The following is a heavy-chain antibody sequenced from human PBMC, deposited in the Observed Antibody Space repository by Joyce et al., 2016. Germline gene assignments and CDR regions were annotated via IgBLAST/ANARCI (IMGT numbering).Heavy chain of an antibody. J-gene: IGHJ3*02. CDR2: INHSRST. CDR3: ARGIDYGGYSESGRTFDI. D-gene: IGHD4-23*01. V-gene: IGHV4-34*01. Sequence: VQLQQWGAGLLKSSETLSLTCAVYGGSFSGYYWNWIRQAPGKGLEWIGEINHSRSTIYNPSLKRRVTISRNTSKNQFSLKLSSVTAADTAVYFCARGIDYGGYSESGRTFDIWGQGTMVTVSS. CDR1: GGSFSGYY.